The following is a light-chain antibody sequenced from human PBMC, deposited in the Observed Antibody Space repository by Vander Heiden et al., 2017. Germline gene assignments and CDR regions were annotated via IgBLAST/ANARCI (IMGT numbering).Light chain of an antibody. J-gene: IGLJ2*01. Sequence: YVLTQPPSVAVAPGETARITCGGDNLESNSVNWYQQRPGRAPVLVVFDDSDRPSGIPERFSGSNSLNTATLTISRVEGGDEADYYCHVWDSLSDHVVFGGGTKLTVL. CDR3: HVWDSLSDHVV. CDR1: NLESNS. CDR2: DDS. V-gene: IGLV3-21*02.